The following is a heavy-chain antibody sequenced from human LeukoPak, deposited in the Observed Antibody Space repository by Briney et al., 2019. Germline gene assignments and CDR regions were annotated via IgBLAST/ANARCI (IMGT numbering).Heavy chain of an antibody. CDR1: GDSITSDNFY. V-gene: IGHV4-61*02. CDR3: ARAAVVMGNDAFDI. CDR2: IYISGST. Sequence: SQTLSLTCTVSGDSITSDNFYWGWIRQPAGKGLEWIGRIYISGSTNYNPSLKSRVTISVDTSKNQFSLKLSSVIAADTAVYYCARAAVVMGNDAFDIWGQGTMVTVSS. J-gene: IGHJ3*02. D-gene: IGHD2-8*01.